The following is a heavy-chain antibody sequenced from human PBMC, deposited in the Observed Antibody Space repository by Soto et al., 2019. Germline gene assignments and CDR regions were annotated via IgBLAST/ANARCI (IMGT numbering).Heavy chain of an antibody. CDR3: ARDRLTGTTDPVIDY. D-gene: IGHD1-7*01. Sequence: SETLSLTCAVYGGSFSGYYWSWIRQPPGKGLEWIGEINHSGSTNYNPSLKSRVTISVDTSKNQFSLKLSSVTAADTAVYYCARDRLTGTTDPVIDYWGQGTLVTVSS. CDR2: INHSGST. J-gene: IGHJ4*02. CDR1: GGSFSGYY. V-gene: IGHV4-34*01.